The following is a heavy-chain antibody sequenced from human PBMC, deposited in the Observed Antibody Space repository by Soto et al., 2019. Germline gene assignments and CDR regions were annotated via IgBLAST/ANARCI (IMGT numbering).Heavy chain of an antibody. CDR2: IGTAGDT. D-gene: IGHD3-22*01. CDR1: GFTFSSYD. CDR3: ARAPYDSSGFDY. Sequence: LRLSCAASGFTFSSYDMHWVRQATGKGLEWVSAIGTAGDTYYPGSVKGRLTISRENAKNSLYLQMNSLRAGDTAVYYCARAPYDSSGFDYWGQGTLVTVSS. J-gene: IGHJ4*02. V-gene: IGHV3-13*01.